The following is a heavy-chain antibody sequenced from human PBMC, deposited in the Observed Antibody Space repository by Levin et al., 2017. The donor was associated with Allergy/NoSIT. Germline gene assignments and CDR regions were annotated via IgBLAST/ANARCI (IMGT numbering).Heavy chain of an antibody. J-gene: IGHJ5*02. CDR2: IIPIFGTA. CDR1: GGTFSSYA. CDR3: ASLQNGDYVSSWFDP. Sequence: ASVKVSCKASGGTFSSYAISWVRQAPGQGLEWMGGIIPIFGTANYAQKFQGRVTITADESTSTAYMELSSLRSEDTAVYYCASLQNGDYVSSWFDPWGQGTLVTVSS. D-gene: IGHD4-17*01. V-gene: IGHV1-69*13.